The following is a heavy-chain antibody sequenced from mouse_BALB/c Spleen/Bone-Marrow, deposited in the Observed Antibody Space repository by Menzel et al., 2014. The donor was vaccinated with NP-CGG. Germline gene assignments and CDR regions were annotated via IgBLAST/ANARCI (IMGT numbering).Heavy chain of an antibody. V-gene: IGHV1-82*01. Sequence: LVESGPELVKPGASVKISCKASGYAFXSSWMNWVKQRPGQDLEWIGRIYPGDGDTNYNGKFKGKATLTADKSSSTAYMQLSSLTSVDSAVYSCARSDGYRTMDYWGQGTSVTVSS. D-gene: IGHD2-3*01. J-gene: IGHJ4*01. CDR1: GYAFXSSW. CDR3: ARSDGYRTMDY. CDR2: IYPGDGDT.